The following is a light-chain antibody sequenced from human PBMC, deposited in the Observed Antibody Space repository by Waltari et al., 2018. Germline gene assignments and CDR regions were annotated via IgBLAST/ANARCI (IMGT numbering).Light chain of an antibody. Sequence: EVVLTQSPGTLCLSPGERATLSCRASQSVSRALAWYQQKPGQAPRLLIYGASIMATGIPDRFSGSGSGTDFSLTISRLEPADSAMYYCQHYVRLPATFGQGTKVELK. CDR1: QSVSRA. CDR3: QHYVRLPAT. J-gene: IGKJ1*01. V-gene: IGKV3-20*01. CDR2: GAS.